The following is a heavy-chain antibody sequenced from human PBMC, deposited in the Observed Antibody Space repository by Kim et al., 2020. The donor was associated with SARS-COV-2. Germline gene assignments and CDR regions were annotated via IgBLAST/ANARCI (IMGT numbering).Heavy chain of an antibody. D-gene: IGHD6-13*01. CDR1: GGSVSSGSYY. V-gene: IGHV4-61*01. CDR2: IYYSGST. Sequence: SETLSLTCTVSGGSVSSGSYYWSWIRQPPGKGLEWIGYIYYSGSTNYNPSLKSRVTISVDTSKNQFSLKLSSVTAADTAVYYCARDRKGLAAAIDYWGQG. J-gene: IGHJ4*02. CDR3: ARDRKGLAAAIDY.